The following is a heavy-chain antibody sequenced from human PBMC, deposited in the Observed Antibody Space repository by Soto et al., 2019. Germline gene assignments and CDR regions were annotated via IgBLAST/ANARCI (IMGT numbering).Heavy chain of an antibody. CDR1: GFTFISYW. CDR2: IKQDGSEK. V-gene: IGHV3-7*03. Sequence: GGSLRLSCGASGFTFISYWMSWVRQAPGKGLEWVANIKQDGSEKYSVDSVKGRFTISRDNAKNSLYLQMNSLRAEDTAVYYCARDTVAARHSSYYYYGMDVWGQGTTVTVSS. D-gene: IGHD6-6*01. J-gene: IGHJ6*02. CDR3: ARDTVAARHSSYYYYGMDV.